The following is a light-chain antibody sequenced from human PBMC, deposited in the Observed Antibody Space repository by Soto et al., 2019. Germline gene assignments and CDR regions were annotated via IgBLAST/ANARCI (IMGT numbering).Light chain of an antibody. J-gene: IGKJ4*01. Sequence: ETVMTQSPVTLSVSSGDTATLSFRASQRVSSHLAWYQQKPGQAPRLLIYDASSRATGIPDRFSGGGSGTDFTLTISRLEPEDFAVYYCQQFSSYPLTFGGGTKVDI. CDR2: DAS. CDR3: QQFSSYPLT. V-gene: IGKV3-20*01. CDR1: QRVSSH.